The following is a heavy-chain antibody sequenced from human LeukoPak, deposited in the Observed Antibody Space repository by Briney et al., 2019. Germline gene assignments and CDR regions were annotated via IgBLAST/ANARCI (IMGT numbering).Heavy chain of an antibody. CDR1: GFTFSDYY. V-gene: IGHV3-11*04. CDR2: ISSSGSTI. D-gene: IGHD3-3*01. J-gene: IGHJ4*02. Sequence: PGGSLRLSCAASGFTFSDYYMSWIRQAPGKGLEWVSYISSSGSTIYYADSVKGRFTISRDNAKNSLYLQVNSLRAEDTAVYYCERVSDFWSGYYFDYWGQGTLVTVSS. CDR3: ERVSDFWSGYYFDY.